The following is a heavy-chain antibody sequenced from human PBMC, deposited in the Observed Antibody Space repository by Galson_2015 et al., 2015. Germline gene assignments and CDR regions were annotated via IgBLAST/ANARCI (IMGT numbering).Heavy chain of an antibody. J-gene: IGHJ4*02. CDR1: GFTFRDYY. CDR2: ISSSGSTI. V-gene: IGHV3-11*01. Sequence: SLRLSCAASGFTFRDYYMSWVRQAPGKGLEWVSYISSSGSTIYYADSVKGRFTISRDNAKNSLYLQMNSLRAEDTAVYYCARGTRMQLWLSGFDYWGQGTLVTVSS. D-gene: IGHD5-18*01. CDR3: ARGTRMQLWLSGFDY.